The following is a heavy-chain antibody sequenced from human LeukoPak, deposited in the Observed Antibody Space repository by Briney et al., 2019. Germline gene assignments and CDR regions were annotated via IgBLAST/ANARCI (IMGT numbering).Heavy chain of an antibody. CDR2: IKQDGSEK. CDR3: AREDILATHYFDY. J-gene: IGHJ4*02. V-gene: IGHV3-7*01. CDR1: GFTFSSYW. D-gene: IGHD5-12*01. Sequence: GGSLRLSCAASGFTFSSYWMSWVRQAPGKGLEWVANIKQDGSEKYYVDSVKGRFTISRDNAKNSLYLQMNSLRAEDTAVYYCAREDILATHYFDYWGQGTLVTVSS.